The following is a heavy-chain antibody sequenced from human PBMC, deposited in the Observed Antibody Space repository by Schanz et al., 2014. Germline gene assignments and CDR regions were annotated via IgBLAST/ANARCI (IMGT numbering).Heavy chain of an antibody. CDR2: IYHSGNT. V-gene: IGHV4-4*02. J-gene: IGHJ2*01. D-gene: IGHD5-12*01. CDR1: GASISSSNW. Sequence: QVQLQESGPGLVKPSGTLSLTCAVSGASISSSNWWSWVRQPPGKGLEWIGEIYHSGNTNYNASLKSRVTRSVDKSKIQLSLTLTSLTAADTAVYYCARDATWRLDLWGRGTLVTVSS. CDR3: ARDATWRLDL.